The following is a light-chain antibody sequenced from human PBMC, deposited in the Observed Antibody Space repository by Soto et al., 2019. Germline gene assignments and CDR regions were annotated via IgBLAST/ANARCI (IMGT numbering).Light chain of an antibody. V-gene: IGKV1-6*01. CDR3: LQDYGDSWT. Sequence: TQMTQSPLSLSASVGEKIFITCRASRDVGSDVSWYQQKPGQAPKLVIYAASNLYTGVPSRFSGRRSGTEFTLTISSLQPEDFASYYCLQDYGDSWTFGQGTKVEIE. CDR1: RDVGSD. J-gene: IGKJ1*01. CDR2: AAS.